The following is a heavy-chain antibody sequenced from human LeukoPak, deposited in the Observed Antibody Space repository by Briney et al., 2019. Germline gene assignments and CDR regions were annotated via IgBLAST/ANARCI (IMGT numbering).Heavy chain of an antibody. Sequence: SETLSLTCAVYGGSFSGYYWSWIRQPPGKGLEWIGEINHSGSTNYNPSLKSRVTMSVDTSKNQFSLKLSSVTAADTAVYYCARVREGDFDYWGQGTLVTASS. CDR3: ARVREGDFDY. CDR1: GGSFSGYY. CDR2: INHSGST. J-gene: IGHJ4*02. V-gene: IGHV4-34*01. D-gene: IGHD3-16*01.